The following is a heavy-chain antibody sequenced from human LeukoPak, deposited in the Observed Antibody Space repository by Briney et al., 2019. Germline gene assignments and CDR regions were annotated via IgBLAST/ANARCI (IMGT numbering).Heavy chain of an antibody. CDR2: ISSSGSTI. J-gene: IGHJ4*02. D-gene: IGHD3-22*01. V-gene: IGHV3-11*04. CDR1: GFTFSDYY. CDR3: ARRDSSGYYSHFDY. Sequence: GGSLRLSCAASGFTFSDYYMSWIRQAPGKGLEWVSYISSSGSTIYYADSVKGRFTISRDNAKNSLYLQMNSLRAGDTAVYYCARRDSSGYYSHFDYWGQGTLVTVSS.